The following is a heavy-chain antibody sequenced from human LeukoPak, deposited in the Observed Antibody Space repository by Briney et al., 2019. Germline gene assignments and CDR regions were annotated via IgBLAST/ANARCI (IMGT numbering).Heavy chain of an antibody. CDR3: ARVVYGSGSYYFDY. D-gene: IGHD3-10*01. Sequence: GGSLRLSCAASGFTFSSYSMNGLRQAPGKGLEGVSSISSSSSYIYYADSVKGRFTISRDNAKNSLYLQMNSLRAEDTAVYYCARVVYGSGSYYFDYWGQGTLVTVSS. CDR1: GFTFSSYS. J-gene: IGHJ4*02. CDR2: ISSSSSYI. V-gene: IGHV3-21*01.